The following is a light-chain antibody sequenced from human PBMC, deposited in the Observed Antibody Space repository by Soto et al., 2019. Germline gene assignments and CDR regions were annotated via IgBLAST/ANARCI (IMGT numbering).Light chain of an antibody. V-gene: IGLV2-14*03. Sequence: QSALTQPASVSGSPGQSITISCTGTSSDVGAYHYVSWYQRHPGKAPKLMIYDVSNRPSGVSNRVSGPKSGNTASLTISGLQAEDEADYYCSSYSNSRTLVFGGGTKLTVL. J-gene: IGLJ2*01. CDR2: DVS. CDR1: SSDVGAYHY. CDR3: SSYSNSRTLV.